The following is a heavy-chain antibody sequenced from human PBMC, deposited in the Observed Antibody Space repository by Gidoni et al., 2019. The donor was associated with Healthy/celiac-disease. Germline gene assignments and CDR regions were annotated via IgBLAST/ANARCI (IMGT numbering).Heavy chain of an antibody. CDR3: ASRIAVAGTNNWFDP. J-gene: IGHJ5*02. V-gene: IGHV4-4*02. Sequence: QVQLQESGPGLVKPSGTLSLTCAVSGGSISSSNWWSWVHQPPGKGLEWIGEIYHSGSTNYNPSLKSRVTISVDKSKNQFSLKLSSVTAADTAVYYCASRIAVAGTNNWFDPWGQGTLVTVSS. D-gene: IGHD6-19*01. CDR1: GGSISSSNW. CDR2: IYHSGST.